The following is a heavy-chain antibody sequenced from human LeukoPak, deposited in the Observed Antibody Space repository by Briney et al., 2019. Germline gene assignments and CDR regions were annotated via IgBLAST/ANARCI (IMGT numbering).Heavy chain of an antibody. D-gene: IGHD2-2*01. V-gene: IGHV3-48*02. CDR1: GFTFSSYS. Sequence: QSGGSLRPSCAASGFTFSSYSMNWVRQAPGKGLEWVSYISSSSGTIYYADSVRGRFTISRDNAKNSLYLQMNSLRDEDTAVYYCARVWHCTSTSCYDYWGQGTLVTVSS. CDR2: ISSSSGTI. CDR3: ARVWHCTSTSCYDY. J-gene: IGHJ4*02.